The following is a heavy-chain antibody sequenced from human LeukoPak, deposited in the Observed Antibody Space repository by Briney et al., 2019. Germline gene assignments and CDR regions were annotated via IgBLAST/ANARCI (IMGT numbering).Heavy chain of an antibody. J-gene: IGHJ3*02. CDR2: ISYDGSNK. CDR1: GFTFSSYA. V-gene: IGHV3-30-3*01. Sequence: GGSLRLSCAASGFTFSSYAMHWVRQAPGKGLEWVAVISYDGSNKYYADSVKGRFTISRDNSKNTLYLQMNSLRAEDTAVYYCARDRCSSTSCYDDAFDIWGQGTMVTVSS. D-gene: IGHD2-2*01. CDR3: ARDRCSSTSCYDDAFDI.